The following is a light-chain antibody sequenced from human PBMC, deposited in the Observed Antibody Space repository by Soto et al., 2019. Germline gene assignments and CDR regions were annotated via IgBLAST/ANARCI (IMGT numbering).Light chain of an antibody. V-gene: IGLV3-1*01. Sequence: SYELTQPPSVSVSPGQTAIITCSGDRLGDKYACWYQQKPGHSPVVVIYQDSRRPSGFPERFSGSKSGNTATLTISGTQAMDEADYYCQAWDSSTVVFGGGTKLTVL. CDR2: QDS. J-gene: IGLJ2*01. CDR3: QAWDSSTVV. CDR1: RLGDKY.